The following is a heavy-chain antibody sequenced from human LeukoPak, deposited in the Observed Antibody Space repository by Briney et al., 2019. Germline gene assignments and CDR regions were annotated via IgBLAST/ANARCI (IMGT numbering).Heavy chain of an antibody. V-gene: IGHV1-46*01. D-gene: IGHD3-10*01. Sequence: ASVNVSCKASVYTFTIYYIHWVRQAPGQGLEWMGIINPSGGSTSYAQKFQGRVTMTRDTSTSTVYMELSSLRSEDTAVYYCARAGIFDYWGQGTLVTVSS. CDR1: VYTFTIYY. CDR2: INPSGGST. J-gene: IGHJ4*02. CDR3: ARAGIFDY.